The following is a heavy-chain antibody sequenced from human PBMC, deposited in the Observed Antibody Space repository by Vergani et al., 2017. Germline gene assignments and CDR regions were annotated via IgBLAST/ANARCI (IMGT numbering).Heavy chain of an antibody. V-gene: IGHV4-38-2*01. CDR1: GYSISSGYY. CDR2: IYHSGST. J-gene: IGHJ5*02. D-gene: IGHD3-9*01. Sequence: QVQLQESGPGLVKPSETLSLTCAVSGYSISSGYYWGWIRQPPGKGLEWIGSIYHSGSTYYNPSLKSRVTISVDTSKNQFSLKLSSVTAADTAVYYCARNGPYYDIHPVGFDPWGQGTLVTVSS. CDR3: ARNGPYYDIHPVGFDP.